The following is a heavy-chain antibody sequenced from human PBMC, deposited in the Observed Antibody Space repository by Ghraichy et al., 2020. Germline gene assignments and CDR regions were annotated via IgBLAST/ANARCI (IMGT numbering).Heavy chain of an antibody. CDR3: ARDFDRQDAFDI. J-gene: IGHJ3*02. CDR2: ISSSSSYI. Sequence: GESLNISCAASGFTFSSYSMNWVRQAPGKGLEWVSSISSSSSYIYYADSVKGRFTISRDNAKNSLYLQMNSLRAEDTAVYYCARDFDRQDAFDIWGQGTMVTVSS. V-gene: IGHV3-21*01. D-gene: IGHD3-9*01. CDR1: GFTFSSYS.